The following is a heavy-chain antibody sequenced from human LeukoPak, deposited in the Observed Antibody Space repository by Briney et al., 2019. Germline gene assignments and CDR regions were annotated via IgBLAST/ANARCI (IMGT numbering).Heavy chain of an antibody. CDR3: AKDYGIVGATTFDY. V-gene: IGHV3-23*01. CDR1: GFTFSTYA. D-gene: IGHD1-26*01. CDR2: ISGSGGRT. Sequence: GGSLRLSCVASGFTFSTYAMSWVRQAPGKGLEWVSDISGSGGRTYYADSMKGRFTISRDNSKNTLYLQMNSLRAEDTAVYYCAKDYGIVGATTFDYWGQGTLVTVSS. J-gene: IGHJ4*02.